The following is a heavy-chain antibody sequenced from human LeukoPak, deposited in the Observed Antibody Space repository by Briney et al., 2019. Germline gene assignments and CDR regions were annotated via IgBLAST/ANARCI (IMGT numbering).Heavy chain of an antibody. CDR3: AKDGGKYRFDF. CDR1: GFPFNAYN. V-gene: IGHV3-30*02. CDR2: IRNDETEI. D-gene: IGHD1-26*01. Sequence: GGSLRLSCTAPGFPFNAYNIHWIRQSPGRGLEWVSFIRNDETEIHYADFAKGRFTISRDRSKNSVYLQMNSLRPDDTALYYCAKDGGKYRFDFWGQGTMVTVSS. J-gene: IGHJ4*02.